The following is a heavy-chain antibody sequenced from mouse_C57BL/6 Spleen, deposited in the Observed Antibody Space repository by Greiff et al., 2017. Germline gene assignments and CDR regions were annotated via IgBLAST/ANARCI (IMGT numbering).Heavy chain of an antibody. Sequence: EVQLQQSGGGLVKPGGSLKLSCAASGFTFSDYGMHWVRQAPEKGLEWVAYISSGSSTIYYADTVKGRFTISRDNAKNTLFLQMTSLRSEDTAMYYCARGKVTTAHWYFDVWGTGTTVTVSS. V-gene: IGHV5-17*01. D-gene: IGHD2-1*01. CDR1: GFTFSDYG. CDR2: ISSGSSTI. J-gene: IGHJ1*03. CDR3: ARGKVTTAHWYFDV.